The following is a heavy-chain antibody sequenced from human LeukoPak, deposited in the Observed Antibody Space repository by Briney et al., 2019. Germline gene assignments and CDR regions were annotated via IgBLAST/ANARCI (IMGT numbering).Heavy chain of an antibody. J-gene: IGHJ4*02. V-gene: IGHV3-23*01. CDR3: AKNGKDNYDMFFDY. CDR1: GFSFSNHA. CDR2: LGDNDGRA. D-gene: IGHD3-9*01. Sequence: PGGSLRLSCAASGFSFSNHAMNWVRQAPGKGLEWVSALGDNDGRAFYADSVKGRFTISRDNSKNTLYLQMNSLRAEDTAIYYCAKNGKDNYDMFFDYWGQGTLVTVSS.